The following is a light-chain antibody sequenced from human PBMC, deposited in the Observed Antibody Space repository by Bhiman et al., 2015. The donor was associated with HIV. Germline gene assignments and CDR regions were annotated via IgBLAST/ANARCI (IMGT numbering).Light chain of an antibody. V-gene: IGLV6-57*01. CDR1: SGSIASKY. CDR3: QSYDSNSKGV. J-gene: IGLJ3*02. CDR2: EDN. Sequence: QSVSESPGKTVTISCTRSSGSIASKYVQWYQQRPGSSPTTVIYEDNQRPSGVPDRFSGSIDSSSNSASLTISGLKTEDEADYYCQSYDSNSKGVFGRRDQADRP.